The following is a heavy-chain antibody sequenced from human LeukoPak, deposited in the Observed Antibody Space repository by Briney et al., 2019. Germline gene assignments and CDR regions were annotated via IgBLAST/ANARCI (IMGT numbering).Heavy chain of an antibody. D-gene: IGHD5-18*01. CDR3: TTDATWIQLWLPYDY. V-gene: IGHV3-15*01. CDR1: GFTFSNAW. CDR2: IKSKTDGGTT. J-gene: IGHJ4*02. Sequence: AGSQRLSCAASGFTFSNAWMSWVRQAPGKGLEWVGRIKSKTDGGTTDYAAPVKGRFTISRDDSKNTLYLQMNSLKTEDTAVYYCTTDATWIQLWLPYDYWGQGTLGTVSS.